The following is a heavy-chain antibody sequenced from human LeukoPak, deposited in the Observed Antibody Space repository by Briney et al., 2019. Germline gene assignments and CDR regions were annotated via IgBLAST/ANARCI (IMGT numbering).Heavy chain of an antibody. J-gene: IGHJ4*02. V-gene: IGHV4-30-4*01. CDR2: IYYSGST. D-gene: IGHD3-16*02. CDR1: GDSFSSGAYY. Sequence: SQTLSLTCTVSGDSFSSGAYYWSWIRQPPGKGLEWIGYIYYSGSTYYNPSLKSRVTISVDTSKNQFSLKLSSVTAADTAVYYCARGNTRGRRSYDYVWGSYRPLIDYWGQGTLVTVSS. CDR3: ARGNTRGRRSYDYVWGSYRPLIDY.